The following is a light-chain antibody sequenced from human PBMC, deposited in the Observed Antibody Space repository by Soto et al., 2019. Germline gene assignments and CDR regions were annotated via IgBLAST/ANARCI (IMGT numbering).Light chain of an antibody. CDR1: QSVSSY. J-gene: IGKJ5*01. Sequence: EIVLTQSPATLSLSPGGRATLSCRASQSVSSYLAWYQQKSGQSPRLLIYDVSIRATGVPARFSGTGSETDFTLTISDLQSEDSAVYFCQQYNNWPFSFGQGTRLEIK. CDR2: DVS. V-gene: IGKV3-11*01. CDR3: QQYNNWPFS.